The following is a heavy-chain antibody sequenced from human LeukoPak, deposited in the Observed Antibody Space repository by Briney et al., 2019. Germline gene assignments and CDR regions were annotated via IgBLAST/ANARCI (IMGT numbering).Heavy chain of an antibody. V-gene: IGHV4-59*01. CDR1: GGSISSYY. D-gene: IGHD6-19*01. J-gene: IGHJ3*02. Sequence: PSETLSLTCTVSGGSISSYYWSWIRQPPGKGLEWIGYIYYSGSTNYNPSLKSRVTISVDTSKNQFSLKLSSVTAADTAVYYCARDGDSSGWYNAFDIWGQGTMVTVSS. CDR2: IYYSGST. CDR3: ARDGDSSGWYNAFDI.